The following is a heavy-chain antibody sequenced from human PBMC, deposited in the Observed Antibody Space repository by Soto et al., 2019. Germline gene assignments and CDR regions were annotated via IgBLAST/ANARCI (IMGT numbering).Heavy chain of an antibody. CDR3: ASPDYRTTGDY. D-gene: IGHD4-4*01. V-gene: IGHV4-34*01. CDR2: INHSGST. Sequence: SETLSLTCAVYGGSFSGYYWSWIRQPPGKGLEWIGEINHSGSTNYNPSLKSRVTISVDTSKNQFSLKLSSVTAADTAVYYCASPDYRTTGDYWGQGTLVTVSS. J-gene: IGHJ4*02. CDR1: GGSFSGYY.